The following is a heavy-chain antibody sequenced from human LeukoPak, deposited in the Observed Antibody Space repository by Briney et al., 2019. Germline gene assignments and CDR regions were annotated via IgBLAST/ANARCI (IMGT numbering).Heavy chain of an antibody. CDR1: GGSISSSSYY. D-gene: IGHD6-19*01. CDR2: IYYSGST. J-gene: IGHJ4*02. Sequence: SETLSLTCTVSGGSISSSSYYWGWIRQPPGKGLEWIGSIYYSGSTYYNPSLKSRVTISVDTSKNQFSLKLSSVTAADTAMYYCALSSGWYRLDYWGQGTLVIVSS. CDR3: ALSSGWYRLDY. V-gene: IGHV4-39*01.